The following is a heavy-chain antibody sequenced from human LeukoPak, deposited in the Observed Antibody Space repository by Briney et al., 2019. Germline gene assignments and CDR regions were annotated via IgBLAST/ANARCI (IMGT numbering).Heavy chain of an antibody. D-gene: IGHD5-18*01. CDR1: GFTFSTYV. CDR3: ARDRVTEGFDY. V-gene: IGHV3-30*03. CDR2: ISYDGSNK. J-gene: IGHJ4*02. Sequence: GGSLRLSCAASGFTFSTYVMHWVRQAPGKGLEWVAVISYDGSNKYFADSVKGRFTISRDNSKNPLYLRMNSLRAEDTAVYYCARDRVTEGFDYWGQGTLVTVSS.